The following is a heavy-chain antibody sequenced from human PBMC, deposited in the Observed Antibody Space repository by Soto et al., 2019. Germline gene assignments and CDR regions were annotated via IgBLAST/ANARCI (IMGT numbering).Heavy chain of an antibody. D-gene: IGHD5-18*01. CDR3: VRWDTIMALDF. J-gene: IGHJ4*02. V-gene: IGHV2-5*04. CDR1: GFSLSTGVVG. CDR2: IYWDGDK. Sequence: SGPTLVNPTQTLTLTCTFSGFSLSTGVVGVGWIRQPPGKALEWLALIYWDGDKRFSPSLKSRLTIAKDTSKNQVVLIMTNMDPVDTGTYYCVRWDTIMALDFWGQGTLVTVSS.